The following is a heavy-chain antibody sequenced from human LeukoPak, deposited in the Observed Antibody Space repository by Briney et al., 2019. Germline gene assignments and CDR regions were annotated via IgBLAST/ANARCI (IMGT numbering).Heavy chain of an antibody. Sequence: GGSLRLSCAASGITFSSYWMSWVRQAPGKGLEWVASIEQDGSEKYYVDSVKGRFTISRDNAKNSLYLQMNSLRAEDTAVYHCARDQRYYYDSGSASPYYYYYMDVWGKGTTVTVSS. V-gene: IGHV3-7*01. CDR3: ARDQRYYYDSGSASPYYYYYMDV. D-gene: IGHD3-22*01. CDR2: IEQDGSEK. J-gene: IGHJ6*03. CDR1: GITFSSYW.